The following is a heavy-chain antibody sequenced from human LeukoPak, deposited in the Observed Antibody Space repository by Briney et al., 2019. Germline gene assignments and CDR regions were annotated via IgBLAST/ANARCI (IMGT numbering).Heavy chain of an antibody. CDR2: INHSGST. J-gene: IGHJ5*02. CDR3: ARVKPYYYDSSGYYYRTLNWFDP. D-gene: IGHD3-22*01. Sequence: SETLSLTCAVYGGSFSGYYWSWIRQPPGKGLEWIGEINHSGSTNYNPSLKSRVTISVDTSKNQFSLKLSSVTAADTAVYYCARVKPYYYDSSGYYYRTLNWFDPWGQGTLVTVSS. CDR1: GGSFSGYY. V-gene: IGHV4-34*01.